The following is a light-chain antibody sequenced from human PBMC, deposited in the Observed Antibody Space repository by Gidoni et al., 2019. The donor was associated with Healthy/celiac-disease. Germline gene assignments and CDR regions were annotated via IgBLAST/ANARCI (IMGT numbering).Light chain of an antibody. CDR3: QQYNSYPWT. Sequence: DIQLTQSPYTLSASVDDRVTITCRASQSISSWLAWYQQKPGKAPKLLIYKASSLESGVPSRFSGSGSGTEFTLTISSLQPDDVATYYCQQYNSYPWTFGQGTKVEIK. CDR2: KAS. CDR1: QSISSW. V-gene: IGKV1-5*03. J-gene: IGKJ1*01.